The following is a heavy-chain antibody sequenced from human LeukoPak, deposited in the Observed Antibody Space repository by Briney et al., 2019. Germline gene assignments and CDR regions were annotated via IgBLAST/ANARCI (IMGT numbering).Heavy chain of an antibody. V-gene: IGHV4-39*01. J-gene: IGHJ4*02. CDR1: GGSLSSSNDY. CDR3: ARYVVFGSGKYYFDY. CDR2: IKYGGTT. D-gene: IGHD3-10*01. Sequence: SETLPLTCTLSGGSLSSSNDYWSWIRQPPGKELEWIASIKYGGTTYYNPSLKSRVTISVDTSKNQFSLRLSSVTAADTAVYFCARYVVFGSGKYYFDYWGQGSLVTVSS.